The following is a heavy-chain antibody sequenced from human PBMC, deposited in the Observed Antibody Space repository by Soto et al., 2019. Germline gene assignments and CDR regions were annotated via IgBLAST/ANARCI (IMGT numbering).Heavy chain of an antibody. CDR2: MNPNSGNT. D-gene: IGHD3-16*01. CDR1: GYTFTSYD. CDR3: AIEFGWVGAFDI. V-gene: IGHV1-8*01. Sequence: QVQLVQSGAEVKKPGASVKVSCKASGYTFTSYDINWVRQATGQGLEWMGWMNPNSGNTGYAQKFQGRVTMTRNTTRSTAYMELSSKRFEDMAVYYCAIEFGWVGAFDIWGQGTMVRVSS. J-gene: IGHJ3*02.